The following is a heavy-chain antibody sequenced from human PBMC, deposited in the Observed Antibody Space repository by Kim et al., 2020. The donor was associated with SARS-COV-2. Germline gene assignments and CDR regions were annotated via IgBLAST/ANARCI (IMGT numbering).Heavy chain of an antibody. CDR3: ARVFDFDWLLYRSYYFDY. V-gene: IGHV3-48*02. CDR1: GFTVSSYS. CDR2: ISSSSSTI. D-gene: IGHD3-9*01. Sequence: GGSLRLSCAASGFTVSSYSMNWVRQAPGKGLEWVSYISSSSSTIYYADSVKGRFTISRDNAKNSLYLQMNSLRDEDTAVYYCARVFDFDWLLYRSYYFDYWGQGTLVTVSS. J-gene: IGHJ4*02.